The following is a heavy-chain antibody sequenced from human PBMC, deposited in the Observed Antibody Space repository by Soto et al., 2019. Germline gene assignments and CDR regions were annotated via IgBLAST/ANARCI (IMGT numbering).Heavy chain of an antibody. V-gene: IGHV1-3*01. CDR2: INAGNGDT. J-gene: IGHJ5*02. CDR3: ARAISGYVT. Sequence: GASVKVSCKSSGIPFSSYAMHWVRQAPGQRLEWMGWINAGNGDTRYSQIFQGRVTLTRDTSASTVYLDLSSLRSEDTAIYYCARAISGYVTWGQGTLVTVSS. D-gene: IGHD5-12*01. CDR1: GIPFSSYA.